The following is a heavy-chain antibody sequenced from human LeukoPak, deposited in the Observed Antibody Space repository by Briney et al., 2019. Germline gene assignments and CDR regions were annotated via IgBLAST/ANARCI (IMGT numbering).Heavy chain of an antibody. Sequence: SETLSLTCAVYGGSFSGYYWSWIRQPPGKGLEWIGEINHSGSTNYNPSLKSRVTISVDTSKNQFSLKLSSVTAAGTAVYYCARADYDILTGYYQIDYWGQGTLVTVSS. CDR2: INHSGST. CDR1: GGSFSGYY. D-gene: IGHD3-9*01. V-gene: IGHV4-34*01. J-gene: IGHJ4*02. CDR3: ARADYDILTGYYQIDY.